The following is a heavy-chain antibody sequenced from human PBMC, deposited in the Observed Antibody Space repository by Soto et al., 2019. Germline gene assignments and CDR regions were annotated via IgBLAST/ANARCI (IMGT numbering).Heavy chain of an antibody. CDR3: ARDRQQLNWFDP. V-gene: IGHV4-30-4*07. CDR1: GGSISSGFFS. D-gene: IGHD6-13*01. J-gene: IGHJ5*02. Sequence: SQTLSLTRAVSGGSISSGFFSWSWIQQPPGKGLEWIGYIYYSGSTNYNPSLKCRVTISVNTSKNQFSLKLSSVTAADTAVYYCARDRQQLNWFDPWGQGTLVTVSS. CDR2: IYYSGST.